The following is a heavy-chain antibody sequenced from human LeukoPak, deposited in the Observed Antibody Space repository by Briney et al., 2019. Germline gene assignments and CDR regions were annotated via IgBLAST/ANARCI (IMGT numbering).Heavy chain of an antibody. J-gene: IGHJ6*03. CDR1: GFTINNYW. D-gene: IGHD2-8*01. V-gene: IGHV3-74*01. CDR3: AMVYRPMVYYYMDV. CDR2: INSDGRRP. Sequence: PGGSLRLSCAASGFTINNYWMHWVRQAPGKGLVWVSRINSDGRRPDYADSVKGRFTISRDNSKNTLYLQMNSLRAEDTAVYYCAMVYRPMVYYYMDVWGKGTTVTVSS.